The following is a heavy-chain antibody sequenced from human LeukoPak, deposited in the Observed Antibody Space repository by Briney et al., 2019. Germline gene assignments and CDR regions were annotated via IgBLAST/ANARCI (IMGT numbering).Heavy chain of an antibody. D-gene: IGHD3-10*01. CDR1: GGSISNYY. CDR3: ARDYYDSGSYPFDY. CDR2: NYPSGST. Sequence: SETLSLTCSVSGGSISNYYWSWIRQPAGKGLERIGRNYPSGSTNYNPSLKSRVTMSIDTSKNQFSLKLSSVTAADTAVYYCARDYYDSGSYPFDYWGQGTLVTVSS. V-gene: IGHV4-4*07. J-gene: IGHJ4*02.